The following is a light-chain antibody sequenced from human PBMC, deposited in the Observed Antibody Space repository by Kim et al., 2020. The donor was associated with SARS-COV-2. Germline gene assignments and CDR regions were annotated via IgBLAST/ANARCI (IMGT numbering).Light chain of an antibody. CDR1: HPRSFY. CDR2: GKN. V-gene: IGLV3-19*01. Sequence: ALGQTVRITYQADHPRSFYASCNQQKPRQAPVVVIFGKNNRPSGIPDRFSGSSSGNTASLTITGAQAEDEADYYCSSRDMSVNHWIFGGGTQLTVL. J-gene: IGLJ2*01. CDR3: SSRDMSVNHWI.